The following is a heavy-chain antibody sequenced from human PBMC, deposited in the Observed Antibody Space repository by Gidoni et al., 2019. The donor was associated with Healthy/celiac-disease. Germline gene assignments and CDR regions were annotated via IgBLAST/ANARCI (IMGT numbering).Heavy chain of an antibody. Sequence: EVQLVESGGGLGQPGGSLRLSCEAAGFTCSSYWMSWVRQAPGQGLEWVANIKQDGSEKYYVDSVKGRFTISRDNAKNSLYLQMNSLRAEDTDVYYCARVIWYSSSWAYYSAYWGQGTLVTVSS. CDR2: IKQDGSEK. J-gene: IGHJ4*02. CDR3: ARVIWYSSSWAYYSAY. CDR1: GFTCSSYW. V-gene: IGHV3-7*03. D-gene: IGHD6-13*01.